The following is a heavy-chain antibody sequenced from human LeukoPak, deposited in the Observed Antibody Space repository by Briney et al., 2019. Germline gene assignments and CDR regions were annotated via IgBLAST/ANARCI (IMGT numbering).Heavy chain of an antibody. Sequence: ASVKVSCKASGYTFTGYYMHWVRQAPGQGLEWMGWINPSSGGTNYAQKFQGRVTMTRDTSISTAYMELSRLRSDDTAVYYCAREGDYYDSSGYSAPFDYWGQGTLVTVSS. CDR3: AREGDYYDSSGYSAPFDY. V-gene: IGHV1-2*02. D-gene: IGHD3-22*01. J-gene: IGHJ4*02. CDR1: GYTFTGYY. CDR2: INPSSGGT.